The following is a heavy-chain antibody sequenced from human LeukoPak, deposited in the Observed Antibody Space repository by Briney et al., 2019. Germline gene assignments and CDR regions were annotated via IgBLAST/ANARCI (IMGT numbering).Heavy chain of an antibody. V-gene: IGHV4-39*01. CDR1: GGSIISSSYY. CDR3: AKTIRVRGDAYNWFDP. CDR2: IYYGGST. J-gene: IGHJ5*02. Sequence: PSETLSLTCTVSGGSIISSSYYWGWIRQPPGKGLEWIGNIYYGGSTNYNPSLKSRATMSVDTSTNQFSLKLSSVTAADTAVYYCAKTIRVRGDAYNWFDPWGQGTLVTVSS. D-gene: IGHD3-10*01.